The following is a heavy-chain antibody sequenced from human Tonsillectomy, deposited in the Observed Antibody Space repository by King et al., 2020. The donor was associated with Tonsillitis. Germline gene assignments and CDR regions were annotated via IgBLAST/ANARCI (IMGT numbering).Heavy chain of an antibody. CDR1: GDSISTFY. Sequence: VQLQESGPGLVKPSETLSLTCTVSGDSISTFYWSWNRQPPGKGLEWVCYIHFIGRTHYNPSLESRVTTSLDTSKKQISLKLRSVTAADTAVYYRAGGSRQGWGSGLTFDSWGQGTLVTVSS. J-gene: IGHJ4*02. CDR3: AGGSRQGWGSGLTFDS. D-gene: IGHD3-16*01. CDR2: IHFIGRT. V-gene: IGHV4-59*01.